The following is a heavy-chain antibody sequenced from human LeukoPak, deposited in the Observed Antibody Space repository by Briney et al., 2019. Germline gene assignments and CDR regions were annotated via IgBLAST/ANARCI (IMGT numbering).Heavy chain of an antibody. Sequence: GESLKISCKGSGYSFTSYWIGWVRQMPGKGLEWMGIIYPGGSDTRYSPSFQGQVTISADKSISTAYLQWSSLKASDTAMYYCARRYCSSTSCSNDAFDIWGQGTMVTVSS. CDR3: ARRYCSSTSCSNDAFDI. CDR2: IYPGGSDT. J-gene: IGHJ3*02. D-gene: IGHD2-2*01. CDR1: GYSFTSYW. V-gene: IGHV5-51*01.